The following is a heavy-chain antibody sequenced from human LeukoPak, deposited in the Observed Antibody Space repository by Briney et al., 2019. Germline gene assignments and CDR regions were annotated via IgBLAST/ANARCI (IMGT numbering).Heavy chain of an antibody. D-gene: IGHD6-19*01. CDR1: GYTFTSYG. J-gene: IGHJ6*03. CDR3: ARYVAVAGTGLVNYYYMDV. CDR2: ISAYNGNT. Sequence: GASVKVSCKASGYTFTSYGIRWVRQAPGQGLEWMGWISAYNGNTNYAQKLQGRVTMTTDTSTSTAYMELRSLRSDDTAVYYCARYVAVAGTGLVNYYYMDVWGKGTTVTVSS. V-gene: IGHV1-18*01.